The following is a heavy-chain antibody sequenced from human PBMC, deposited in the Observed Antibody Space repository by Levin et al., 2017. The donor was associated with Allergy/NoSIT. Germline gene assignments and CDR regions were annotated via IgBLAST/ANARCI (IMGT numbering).Heavy chain of an antibody. V-gene: IGHV3-23*01. J-gene: IGHJ4*02. CDR3: AKDRQEFSGSPTFDS. CDR2: ISGSGGNT. D-gene: IGHD1-26*01. Sequence: QAGGSLRLSCAASGFTFRNFAMSWVRQTPGKGLEWVSGISGSGGNTYYARSVKGRFTISRDNSKNTLYLQIDTLRAEDTALYYCAKDRQEFSGSPTFDSWGQGTLVTVSS. CDR1: GFTFRNFA.